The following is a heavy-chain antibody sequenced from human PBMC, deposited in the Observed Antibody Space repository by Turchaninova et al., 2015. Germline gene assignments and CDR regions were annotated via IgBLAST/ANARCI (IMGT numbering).Heavy chain of an antibody. D-gene: IGHD3-22*01. CDR2: INHSGST. J-gene: IGHJ4*02. V-gene: IGHV4-34*01. Sequence: QVQLQQWGAGLLKPSETLSLTVPVEDGSFSGSYWGWIRQPPGKGLEGIGEINHSGSTNYNPSLKSRVTISVDTSKNQFSLKLSSVTAADTAVYYCARVRRRYYYDSSGYRDYWGQGTLVTVSS. CDR1: DGSFSGSY. CDR3: ARVRRRYYYDSSGYRDY.